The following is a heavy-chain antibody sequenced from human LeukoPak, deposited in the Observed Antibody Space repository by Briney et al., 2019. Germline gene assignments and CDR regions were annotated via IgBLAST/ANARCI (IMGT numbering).Heavy chain of an antibody. CDR2: INHSGST. D-gene: IGHD5-24*01. CDR1: GGSFSGYY. V-gene: IGHV4-34*01. J-gene: IGHJ3*02. Sequence: SETLSLTCAVYGGSFSGYYWSWIRQPPGKGLEWIGEINHSGSTNYNPSLKSRVTISVDTSKNQFSLKLSSVTAADTAVYYCARDLTGMATIPGTFDIWGQGTMVTVSS. CDR3: ARDLTGMATIPGTFDI.